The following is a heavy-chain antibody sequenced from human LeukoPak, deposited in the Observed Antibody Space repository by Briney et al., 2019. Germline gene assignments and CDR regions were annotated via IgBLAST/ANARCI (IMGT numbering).Heavy chain of an antibody. V-gene: IGHV3-21*01. Sequence: GGSLRLSCAASGFTFSSYSMNWVRQAPGKGLEWVSSISSSSSYIYYADSVKGRFTISRDNAKNSLYLQMNSLRAEDTAVYYCARNSRGAVAGFFDYWGQGTLVTVSS. D-gene: IGHD6-19*01. CDR3: ARNSRGAVAGFFDY. CDR1: GFTFSSYS. CDR2: ISSSSSYI. J-gene: IGHJ4*02.